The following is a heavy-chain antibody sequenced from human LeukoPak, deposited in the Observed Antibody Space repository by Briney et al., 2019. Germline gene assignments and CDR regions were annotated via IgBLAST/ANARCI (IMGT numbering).Heavy chain of an antibody. CDR2: IRYDGSNK. CDR1: GFTFSSYG. J-gene: IGHJ4*02. Sequence: GGSLRLSCAASGFTFSSYGMHWVRQAPGKGLEWVAFIRYDGSNKYYADSVKGRFTISRDNAKNTLYLQMNSLRAEDTAVYYCARGAVAGTSSFDYWGQGTLVTVSS. CDR3: ARGAVAGTSSFDY. V-gene: IGHV3-30*02. D-gene: IGHD6-19*01.